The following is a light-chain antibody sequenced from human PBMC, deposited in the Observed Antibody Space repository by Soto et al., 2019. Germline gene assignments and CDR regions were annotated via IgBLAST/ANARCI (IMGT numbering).Light chain of an antibody. J-gene: IGKJ5*01. CDR2: GGS. Sequence: VLKQSPATLSVSPGESVTLSCRASQSLTRNLAWYQHKPGQSPRLLIYGGSARATGIPARFSGGGSGTYFPLSISRLEPEDCAVYYCQQYGSSAITFGQGTQLEIK. CDR3: QQYGSSAIT. CDR1: QSLTRN. V-gene: IGKV3-20*01.